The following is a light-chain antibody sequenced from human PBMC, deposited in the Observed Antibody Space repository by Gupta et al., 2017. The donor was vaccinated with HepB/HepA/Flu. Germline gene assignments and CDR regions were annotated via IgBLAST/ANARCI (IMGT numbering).Light chain of an antibody. J-gene: IGLJ3*02. V-gene: IGLV2-23*02. CDR1: SNDVGSYNL. CDR2: EVN. Sequence: SALPQPASVSGSPGQSITISCTGTSNDVGSYNLVSWYQQHPGKAPKLVISEVNKRPSGISSRFSGSKSANTAALTISGLQAEDEAHYYCSSYAGGREVFGGGTKLTVL. CDR3: SSYAGGREV.